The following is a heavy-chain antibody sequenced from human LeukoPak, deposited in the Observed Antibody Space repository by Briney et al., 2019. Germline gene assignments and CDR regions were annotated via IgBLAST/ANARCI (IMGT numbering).Heavy chain of an antibody. J-gene: IGHJ5*02. CDR2: IYTTGST. Sequence: SETLSLTCTVSGGSINSYYCNWIRQPAGKGLEWIGRIYTTGSTNYNPSLQRRVTMSIDTSKNQFSLKLTSVTAADTAVYYCARDVVPAAHREYNWFDPWGQGTMVTVSS. CDR1: GGSINSYY. CDR3: ARDVVPAAHREYNWFDP. V-gene: IGHV4-4*07. D-gene: IGHD2-2*01.